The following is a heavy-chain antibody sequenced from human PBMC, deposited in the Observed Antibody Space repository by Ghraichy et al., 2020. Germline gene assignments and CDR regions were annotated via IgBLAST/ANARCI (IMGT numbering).Heavy chain of an antibody. Sequence: GGSLRLSCAASGFTFSSYWMSWVRQAPGKGLEWVANIKQDGSEKYYVDSVKGRFTISRDNAKNSLYLQINSLRAEDTAVYYCARDLSGGATAVDYWGQGTLVTVSS. D-gene: IGHD1-26*01. CDR3: ARDLSGGATAVDY. CDR1: GFTFSSYW. J-gene: IGHJ4*02. CDR2: IKQDGSEK. V-gene: IGHV3-7*03.